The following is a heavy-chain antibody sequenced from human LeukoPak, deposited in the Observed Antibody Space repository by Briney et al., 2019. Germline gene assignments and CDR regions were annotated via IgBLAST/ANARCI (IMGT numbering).Heavy chain of an antibody. CDR3: ATYRPEWGIDY. D-gene: IGHD3-16*01. J-gene: IGHJ4*02. CDR2: IYYSGST. Sequence: SETLSLTCTVSGGSISTYYWAWIRQRPGKGLEWIGIIYYSGSTYYNPSLKSRVTISVDTSKNQFSLRLSSVTAADTAVYYCATYRPEWGIDYWGQGTLVTVFS. CDR1: GGSISTYY. V-gene: IGHV4-39*01.